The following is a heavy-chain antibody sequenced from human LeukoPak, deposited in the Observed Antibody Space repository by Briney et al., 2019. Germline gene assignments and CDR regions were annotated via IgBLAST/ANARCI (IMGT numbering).Heavy chain of an antibody. CDR2: IYYSGST. D-gene: IGHD2-15*01. CDR3: ARGGGDCSGSSCYFEDY. J-gene: IGHJ4*02. Sequence: SETLSLTCTVSGGSISSYYWSWIRQPPGKGLEWIGYIYYSGSTKYNPSLKSRVTISVDTSKNQFSLKLSSVTAADTAVYYCARGGGDCSGSSCYFEDYWGQGTLVTVSS. V-gene: IGHV4-59*01. CDR1: GGSISSYY.